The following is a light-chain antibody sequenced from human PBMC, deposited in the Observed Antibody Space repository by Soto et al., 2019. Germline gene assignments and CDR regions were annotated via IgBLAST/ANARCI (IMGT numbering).Light chain of an antibody. CDR2: DAY. Sequence: EIVLTQSPGTLSLSPGDTATLSCRASQSVRSNFLAWYQHKPGQAPRLLIHDAYSRATGIPDRFSGSGSDRDSTLTISRLEPEDFAVYYCQQYAGSPRTFGQGTKLEIK. V-gene: IGKV3-20*01. CDR1: QSVRSNF. J-gene: IGKJ2*01. CDR3: QQYAGSPRT.